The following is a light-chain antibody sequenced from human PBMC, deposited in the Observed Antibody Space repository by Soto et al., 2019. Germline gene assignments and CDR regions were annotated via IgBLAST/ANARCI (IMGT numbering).Light chain of an antibody. CDR3: QQSYSTPPVT. J-gene: IGKJ4*01. CDR1: QSISTY. Sequence: DIQMTQSPSSLSASVGDTVTITCRASQSISTYLNWYQQRPGKAPKLLIYAASSFQSGVPSRFSGSGSGTDFTLTISSLQPEDFATYYCQQSYSTPPVTFGGGTKVEIK. CDR2: AAS. V-gene: IGKV1-39*01.